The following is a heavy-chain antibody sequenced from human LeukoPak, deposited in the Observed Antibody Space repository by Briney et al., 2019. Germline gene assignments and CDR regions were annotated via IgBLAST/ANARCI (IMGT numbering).Heavy chain of an antibody. CDR2: ISAYNGNT. J-gene: IGHJ4*02. CDR1: GYTFTSYG. CDR3: ARTEMATNPFDY. V-gene: IGHV1-18*01. Sequence: ASVKVSCKASGYTFTSYGISWVRQAPGQGLEWMGWISAYNGNTNYAQKLQGRVTMTTDTSTSTAYMELRSLRSDDTAVYYRARTEMATNPFDYWGQGTLVTVSS. D-gene: IGHD5-24*01.